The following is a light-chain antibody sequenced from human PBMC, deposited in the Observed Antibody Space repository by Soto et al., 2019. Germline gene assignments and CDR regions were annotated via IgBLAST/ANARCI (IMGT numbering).Light chain of an antibody. CDR3: AAWDDSLNGFYV. V-gene: IGLV1-44*01. J-gene: IGLJ1*01. CDR1: SSNIGSNT. CDR2: RNN. Sequence: QSVLTQPPSASGTPGQRVTISCSGSSSNIGSNTVNWYQQLPGTAPKLLIYRNNQRPSGVPDRFSGSKSGTAASLATSGLQSEDEADYYCAAWDDSLNGFYVFGTGTKLTVL.